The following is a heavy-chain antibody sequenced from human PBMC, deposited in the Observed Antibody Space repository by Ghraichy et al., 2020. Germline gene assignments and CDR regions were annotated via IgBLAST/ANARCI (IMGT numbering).Heavy chain of an antibody. CDR2: IADDGRDK. CDR3: AKDRSRGPAVYYFDQ. Sequence: GGSLRLSCVVSGLTFSTYGMHWVRQVPGKGLEWVAVIADDGRDKKYADSVKGRFTISRDNSKNTVFLQMNDLRGDDTAVYYCAKDRSRGPAVYYFDQWGQGTLVTVSS. D-gene: IGHD2-2*01. CDR1: GLTFSTYG. J-gene: IGHJ4*02. V-gene: IGHV3-30*18.